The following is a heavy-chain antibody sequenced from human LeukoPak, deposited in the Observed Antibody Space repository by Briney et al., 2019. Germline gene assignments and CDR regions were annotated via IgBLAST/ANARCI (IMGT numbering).Heavy chain of an antibody. CDR2: ISGSGGNT. Sequence: GGSLRVSCAASGFTFSTYDTSWVRQAPGKGPEWVSSISGSGGNTYYADSVKGRFTISRDNSKNTLYLQMSSLRAEDTAVYYCGCGTLPGHSWGQGTLVTVSS. J-gene: IGHJ4*02. CDR1: GFTFSTYD. V-gene: IGHV3-23*01. CDR3: GCGTLPGHS. D-gene: IGHD2-15*01.